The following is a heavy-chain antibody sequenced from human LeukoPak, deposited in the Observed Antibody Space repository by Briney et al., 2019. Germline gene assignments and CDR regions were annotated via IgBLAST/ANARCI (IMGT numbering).Heavy chain of an antibody. CDR3: TRYNNDHFDY. CDR1: GVTFGGYG. Sequence: GGSLRLGCAGYGVTFGGYGMHGFRQTPGKGLEWVAVIAYDGSRAFYADSVKGRFTISRDNSKNTMSVQMDDLRAEDTAVYYCTRYNNDHFDYRGQGTLVTVSS. V-gene: IGHV3-33*01. D-gene: IGHD1-14*01. CDR2: IAYDGSRA. J-gene: IGHJ4*02.